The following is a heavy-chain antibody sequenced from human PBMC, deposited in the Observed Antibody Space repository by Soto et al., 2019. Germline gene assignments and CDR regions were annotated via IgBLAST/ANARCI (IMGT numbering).Heavy chain of an antibody. CDR3: ARGALYDILTGYSSNPQMYYFDY. V-gene: IGHV4-31*03. J-gene: IGHJ4*02. D-gene: IGHD3-9*01. CDR1: GGSISSGGYY. CDR2: IYYSGST. Sequence: SETLSLTCTVSGGSISSGGYYWSWIRQHPGKGLEWIGYIYYSGSTYYNPSLKSRVTISVDTSKNQFSLKLSSVTAADTAVYYCARGALYDILTGYSSNPQMYYFDYWGQGTLVTVS.